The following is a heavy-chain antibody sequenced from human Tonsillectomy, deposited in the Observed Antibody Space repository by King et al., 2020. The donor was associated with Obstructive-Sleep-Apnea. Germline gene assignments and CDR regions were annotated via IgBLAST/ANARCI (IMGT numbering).Heavy chain of an antibody. CDR2: IRYDGSDK. CDR1: GFTFSTYA. V-gene: IGHV3-30*02. CDR3: AKDKIGVIRPHKNYFDY. D-gene: IGHD2/OR15-2a*01. Sequence: VQLVESGGGVVQPGGSLRLSCAASGFTFSTYANHWVRQAPGKGLEWVAFIRYDGSDKYYRDSVKGRFTISRYNSKKTVYLEMNSLRAEDTAVYYCAKDKIGVIRPHKNYFDYWGQGTLVTVSS. J-gene: IGHJ4*02.